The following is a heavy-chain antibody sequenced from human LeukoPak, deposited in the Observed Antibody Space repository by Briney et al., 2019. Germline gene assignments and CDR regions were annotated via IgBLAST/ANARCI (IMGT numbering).Heavy chain of an antibody. Sequence: GASVKVSCKASGGTFSSYAISWVRQAPGQGLGWMGGIIPIFGTANYAQKFQGRVTITADESTSTAYMELSSLRSEDTAVYYCARVGVPAATHAYNWFDPWGQGTLVTVSS. J-gene: IGHJ5*02. CDR2: IIPIFGTA. V-gene: IGHV1-69*13. CDR3: ARVGVPAATHAYNWFDP. D-gene: IGHD2-2*01. CDR1: GGTFSSYA.